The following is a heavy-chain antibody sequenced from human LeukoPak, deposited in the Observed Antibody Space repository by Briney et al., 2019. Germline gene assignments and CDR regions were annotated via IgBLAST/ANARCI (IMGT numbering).Heavy chain of an antibody. J-gene: IGHJ4*02. V-gene: IGHV4-4*07. CDR2: IYSSGST. CDR1: GGSISSYD. CDR3: ARAPTRGEGGSLFDY. D-gene: IGHD3-10*01. Sequence: SSETLSLTCSVSGGSISSYDCSWIRQPAGKGLEWIGRIYSSGSTNYNPSLKSRVTMSVDTSKNQFSLKLSSVTAADTAVYYCARAPTRGEGGSLFDYWGQGTLVTVSS.